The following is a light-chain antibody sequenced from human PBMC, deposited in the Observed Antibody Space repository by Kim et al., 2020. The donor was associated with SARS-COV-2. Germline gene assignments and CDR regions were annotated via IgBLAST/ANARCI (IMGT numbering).Light chain of an antibody. V-gene: IGKV1-39*01. Sequence: DIQMTQSPSSLSSSVGDRVTITCRASQNIASYVNWFQQKPGNAPKLLIYAASSLQTGVSSIFRGSGSGRGFTLTITSLQRDDYATYHCQQSYSPPWTFGQGTKVDIK. CDR3: QQSYSPPWT. CDR2: AAS. CDR1: QNIASY. J-gene: IGKJ1*01.